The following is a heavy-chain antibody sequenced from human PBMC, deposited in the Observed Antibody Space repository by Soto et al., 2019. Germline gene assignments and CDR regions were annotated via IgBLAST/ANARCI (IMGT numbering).Heavy chain of an antibody. Sequence: ASAKVACKASGYHFSNYEIPWVLQASGQGLEWMGRMNPNDGNKGYAQNFRGRVSMTRNTSINTAYMELSRLRSDDTAVYYCARGPRESGEWLFFDYWGQGALVTVSS. D-gene: IGHD3-3*01. CDR3: ARGPRESGEWLFFDY. J-gene: IGHJ4*02. V-gene: IGHV1-8*01. CDR2: MNPNDGNK. CDR1: GYHFSNYE.